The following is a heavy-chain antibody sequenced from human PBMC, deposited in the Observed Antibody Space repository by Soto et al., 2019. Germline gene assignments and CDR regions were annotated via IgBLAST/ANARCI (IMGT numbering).Heavy chain of an antibody. Sequence: GGSLRLSCAASGFTFSNAWMSWVRQAPGKGLEWVGRIKSKTDGGTTDYAAPVKGRFAISRDDSKNTLYPQMNSLKTEDTAVYYCTTVLVVPAAMFSGYYYYMDVWGKGTTVTVSS. CDR1: GFTFSNAW. D-gene: IGHD2-2*01. V-gene: IGHV3-15*01. CDR3: TTVLVVPAAMFSGYYYYMDV. CDR2: IKSKTDGGTT. J-gene: IGHJ6*03.